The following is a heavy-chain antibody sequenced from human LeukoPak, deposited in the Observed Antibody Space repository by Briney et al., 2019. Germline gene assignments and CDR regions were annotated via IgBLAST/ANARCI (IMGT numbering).Heavy chain of an antibody. D-gene: IGHD3-22*01. V-gene: IGHV3-11*01. CDR2: ISSSGSTI. J-gene: IGHJ6*03. CDR1: GFTFSDYY. CDR3: ARDRMYYYDSSGYYDAAYYYYYMDV. Sequence: GGSLRLSCAASGFTFSDYYMSWIRQAPGKGLEWVSYISSSGSTIYYAGSVKGRFTISRDNAKNSLYLQMNSLRAEDTAVYYCARDRMYYYDSSGYYDAAYYYYYMDVWGKGTTVTVSS.